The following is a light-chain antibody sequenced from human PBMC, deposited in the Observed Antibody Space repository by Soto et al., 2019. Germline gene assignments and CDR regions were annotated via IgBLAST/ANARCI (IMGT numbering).Light chain of an antibody. J-gene: IGKJ4*01. CDR2: DAS. CDR1: QDIAKY. CDR3: QQYDDLLS. V-gene: IGKV1-33*01. Sequence: DIQMTQSPCSLSASVGDRVTSTCQASQDIAKYLNWYQQKPGNAPKLLIYDASELHAGVPSRFSGSGSGTDFTFTLSSVKPEDFATYYCQQYDDLLSFGGGTKVEIK.